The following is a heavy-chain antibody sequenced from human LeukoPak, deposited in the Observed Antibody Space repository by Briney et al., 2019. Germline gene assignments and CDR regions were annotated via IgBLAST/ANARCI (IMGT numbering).Heavy chain of an antibody. CDR2: ISWDGGST. Sequence: PGGSLRLSCAASGFTFDDYAMHWVRQAPGKGLEWVSLISWDGGSTYYADSVKGRFTISRDNSKNSLYLQMNSLRAEDTALYYCAKGDGYSQGPVDYWGQGTLVTVSS. V-gene: IGHV3-43D*03. CDR3: AKGDGYSQGPVDY. J-gene: IGHJ4*02. CDR1: GFTFDDYA. D-gene: IGHD5-18*01.